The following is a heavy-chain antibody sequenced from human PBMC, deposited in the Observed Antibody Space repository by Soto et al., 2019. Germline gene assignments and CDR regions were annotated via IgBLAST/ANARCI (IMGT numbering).Heavy chain of an antibody. CDR1: GGYFSYY. CDR2: IKHSGTT. J-gene: IGHJ6*02. V-gene: IGHV4-34*01. CDR3: ARAASYDSSAYYNPDHGMDV. D-gene: IGHD3-22*01. Sequence: SETLSLTCGFYGGYFSYYGTWIRQPPGKGLEWIGQIKHSGTTNYNTSLESRITISVDTSKSQFSLNLRSVTAAATAVYYCARAASYDSSAYYNPDHGMDVWGQGATVTVSS.